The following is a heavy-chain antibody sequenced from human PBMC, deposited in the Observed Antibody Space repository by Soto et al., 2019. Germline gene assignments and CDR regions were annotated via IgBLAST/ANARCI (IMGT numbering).Heavy chain of an antibody. CDR3: ARDSRSWCFDY. CDR2: ISYGGSNK. D-gene: IGHD6-13*01. J-gene: IGHJ4*02. V-gene: IGHV3-30-3*01. CDR1: GFTFSSYA. Sequence: LRLSCAASGFTFSSYAMHWVRQAPGKGLEWVAVISYGGSNKYYADSVKGRFTISRDNSKNTLYLQMNSLRAEDTAVYYCARDSRSWCFDYWGQGTLVTVSS.